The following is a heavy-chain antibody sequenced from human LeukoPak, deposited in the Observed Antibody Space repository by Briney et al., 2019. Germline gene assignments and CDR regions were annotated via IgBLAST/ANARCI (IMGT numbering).Heavy chain of an antibody. V-gene: IGHV4-34*01. CDR2: INHSGST. CDR3: VREREVSGAWYERPHFDY. Sequence: SETLSLTCAVYGGSFSDYYWAWIRQSPGKGLEWIGQINHSGSTNYNPSPKSRATISVDTSKNQFSLKVSSVTAADTALYYCVREREVSGAWYERPHFDYWGQGALITVPS. CDR1: GGSFSDYY. D-gene: IGHD6-19*01. J-gene: IGHJ4*02.